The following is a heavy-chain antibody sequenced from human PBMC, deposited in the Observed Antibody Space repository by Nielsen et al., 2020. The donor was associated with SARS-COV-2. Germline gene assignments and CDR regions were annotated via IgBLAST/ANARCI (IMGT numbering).Heavy chain of an antibody. J-gene: IGHJ3*02. CDR1: GYTFTSYY. CDR2: INPSGGST. CDR3: ARATGNSYHLAAFDI. V-gene: IGHV1-46*01. Sequence: ASVKVSCKASGYTFTSYYMHWVRQAPGQGLEWMGIINPSGGSTSYAQKFQGRVTMTRDTSTSTAYMELSRLRSDDTAVYYCARATGNSYHLAAFDIWGQGTMVTVSS. D-gene: IGHD1-7*01.